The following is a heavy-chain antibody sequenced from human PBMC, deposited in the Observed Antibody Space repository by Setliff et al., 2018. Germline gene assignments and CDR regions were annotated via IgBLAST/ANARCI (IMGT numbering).Heavy chain of an antibody. D-gene: IGHD3-10*02. V-gene: IGHV5-51*01. CDR1: GYSFTDYW. CDR2: IHPSNSDT. Sequence: PGESLKISCKGSGYSFTDYWIGWVRQMPGEGLEWMGIIHPSNSDTVYSPSFQGQVTISADRSITTAYLQWSSLKASDTAMYDCARMFGAGHSGWLNMDVWGKGTTVTVSS. CDR3: ARMFGAGHSGWLNMDV. J-gene: IGHJ6*03.